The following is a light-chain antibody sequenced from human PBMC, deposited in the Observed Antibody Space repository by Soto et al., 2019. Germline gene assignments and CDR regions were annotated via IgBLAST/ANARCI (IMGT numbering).Light chain of an antibody. CDR3: QQYGSSPTWT. V-gene: IGKV3-20*01. Sequence: ETELTQSPATLSVSPGERATLSCRARQSVSSSYLAWYQQKPGQAPRLLIYGASSRATGIPDRFSGSGSGTDFTLTISRLEPEDFAVYYCQQYGSSPTWTFGQGTKVDIK. CDR1: QSVSSSY. CDR2: GAS. J-gene: IGKJ1*01.